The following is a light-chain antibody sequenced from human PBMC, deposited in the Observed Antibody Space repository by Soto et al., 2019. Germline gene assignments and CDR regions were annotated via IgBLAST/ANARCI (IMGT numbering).Light chain of an antibody. J-gene: IGLJ2*01. V-gene: IGLV1-36*01. Sequence: QTVLTQPPSASEAPRQRVTISCSGSSSSIGNNAVNWYQQLPGKAPKLLIYYDDLLPSGVSDRFSASKSGTSASLAISGLQPEDEADYYCAAWDDSLNAVVFGGGTKVTV. CDR1: SSSIGNNA. CDR2: YDD. CDR3: AAWDDSLNAVV.